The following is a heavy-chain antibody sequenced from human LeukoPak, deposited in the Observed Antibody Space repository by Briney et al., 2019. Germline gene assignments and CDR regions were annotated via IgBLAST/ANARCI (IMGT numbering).Heavy chain of an antibody. CDR3: AKHLSSSSRYYCDS. CDR2: IIGSGEST. CDR1: GFTFSTYA. Sequence: GGSLRLSCAASGFTFSTYAMNWVRQAPGKGLEWVSTIIGSGESTYYADSVKGRSTISRDNSKNTLYLQVNSLRAEDTGFYYCAKHLSSSSRYYCDSWGQGTLVTVSS. J-gene: IGHJ4*02. D-gene: IGHD6-13*01. V-gene: IGHV3-23*01.